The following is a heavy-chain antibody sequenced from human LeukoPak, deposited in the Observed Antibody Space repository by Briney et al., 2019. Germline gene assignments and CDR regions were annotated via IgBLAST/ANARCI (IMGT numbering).Heavy chain of an antibody. CDR1: GFTFSSYA. V-gene: IGHV3-30-3*01. J-gene: IGHJ5*02. Sequence: GGSLRLSCAASGFTFSSYAMHWVRQAPGKGLEWVAVISYDGSNKYYADSVKGRFTISRDNSKNTLYLQMNSLRAEDTAVYYCARVVAAAGTRALNWFDPWGQGTLVTVSS. D-gene: IGHD6-13*01. CDR2: ISYDGSNK. CDR3: ARVVAAAGTRALNWFDP.